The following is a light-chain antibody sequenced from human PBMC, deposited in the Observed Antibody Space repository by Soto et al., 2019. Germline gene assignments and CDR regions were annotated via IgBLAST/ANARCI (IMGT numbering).Light chain of an antibody. J-gene: IGKJ4*01. CDR2: WAS. V-gene: IGKV3-15*01. CDR1: QSVSIS. Sequence: EIGLTQSPGTLSLSPGERATLSCRASQSVSISLAWYQQKPGQAPRLLIYWASTRESGVPDRFSGSGSGTDSTLTISSLQAEDVAVYYCQQYYSTPSFGGGTKVDIK. CDR3: QQYYSTPS.